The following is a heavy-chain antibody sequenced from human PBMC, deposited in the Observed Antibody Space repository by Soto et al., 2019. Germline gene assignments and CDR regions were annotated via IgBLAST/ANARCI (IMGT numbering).Heavy chain of an antibody. CDR1: GFTFSSYA. V-gene: IGHV3-30-3*01. J-gene: IGHJ6*02. D-gene: IGHD2-2*02. Sequence: HPGGSLRLSCAASGFTFSSYAMHWVRQAPGKGLEWVACISYDGSNKYYADSVKGRLTISRENYKNTLCLQMNSLRAEDTAVYYCARVNTLYYYYYGMDVWGQGTTVTVYS. CDR3: ARVNTLYYYYYGMDV. CDR2: ISYDGSNK.